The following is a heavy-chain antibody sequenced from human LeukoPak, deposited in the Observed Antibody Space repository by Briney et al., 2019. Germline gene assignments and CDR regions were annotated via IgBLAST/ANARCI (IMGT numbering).Heavy chain of an antibody. D-gene: IGHD6-6*01. J-gene: IGHJ4*02. V-gene: IGHV4-34*01. CDR1: GGSFSGYY. CDR2: INHSGST. CDR3: ARRVAARPATFDY. Sequence: SETLSLTCAVYGGSFSGYYWSWIRQPPGKGLEWIGEINHSGSTNYNPSLKSRVTISVDTSKNQISLKLSSVTAADTAVYYCARRVAARPATFDYWGQGTLVTVSS.